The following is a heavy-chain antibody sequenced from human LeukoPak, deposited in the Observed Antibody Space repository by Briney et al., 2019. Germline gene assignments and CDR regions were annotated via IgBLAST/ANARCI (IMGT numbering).Heavy chain of an antibody. J-gene: IGHJ4*02. Sequence: GGSLRLSCAASGFTFSTCAMSWVRQAPGKGLEWVAGIASSLGATYYADSVKGRFRISRDNSKSTLNLQMNRLRTEDTAIYYCAKSPPPSDRGDFSYHFDFWGQGTLATVSS. CDR3: AKSPPPSDRGDFSYHFDF. CDR1: GFTFSTCA. CDR2: IASSLGAT. V-gene: IGHV3-23*01. D-gene: IGHD4-17*01.